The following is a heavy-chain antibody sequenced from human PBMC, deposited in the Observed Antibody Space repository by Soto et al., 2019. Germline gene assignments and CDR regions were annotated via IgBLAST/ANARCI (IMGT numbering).Heavy chain of an antibody. D-gene: IGHD3-9*01. Sequence: PGESLKISCKGSGYSFTSYWIGWVRQMPGKGLEWMGIIYPGDSDTRYSPSFQGQVTISADKSISTAYLQWSSLKASDTAMYYCARLMGTYYDILTGLGWFDPWGQGTLVTVSS. CDR3: ARLMGTYYDILTGLGWFDP. J-gene: IGHJ5*02. CDR2: IYPGDSDT. V-gene: IGHV5-51*01. CDR1: GYSFTSYW.